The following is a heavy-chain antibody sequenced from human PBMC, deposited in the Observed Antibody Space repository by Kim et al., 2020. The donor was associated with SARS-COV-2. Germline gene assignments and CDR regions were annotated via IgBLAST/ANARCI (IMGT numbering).Heavy chain of an antibody. CDR3: ARVWPIYCSSTSCYQNDAFDI. Sequence: ASVKVSCKASGYTFTSYAMNWVRQAPGQGLEWMGWINTNTGNPTYAQGFTGRFVFSLDTSVSTAYLQISSLKAEDTAVYYCARVWPIYCSSTSCYQNDAFDIWGKGTMVTVSS. V-gene: IGHV7-4-1*02. J-gene: IGHJ3*02. CDR2: INTNTGNP. CDR1: GYTFTSYA. D-gene: IGHD2-2*01.